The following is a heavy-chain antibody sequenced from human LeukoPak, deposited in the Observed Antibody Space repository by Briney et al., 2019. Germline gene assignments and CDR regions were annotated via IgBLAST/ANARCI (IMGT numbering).Heavy chain of an antibody. J-gene: IGHJ4*02. CDR2: IYSGGST. Sequence: PGGSLRLSCAASGFTFSSYAMHWVRQAPGKGLEWVSTIYSGGSTYYADSVKGRFTISRDNSKNTLYLQMNSLRAEDTAVYYCARDREGSSSWDYWGQGTLVAVSS. V-gene: IGHV3-53*01. CDR3: ARDREGSSSWDY. D-gene: IGHD6-13*01. CDR1: GFTFSSYA.